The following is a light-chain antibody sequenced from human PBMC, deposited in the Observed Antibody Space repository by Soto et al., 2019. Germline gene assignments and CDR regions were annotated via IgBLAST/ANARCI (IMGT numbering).Light chain of an antibody. CDR2: DAS. V-gene: IGKV3-11*01. CDR3: QQRSSWPRT. J-gene: IGKJ4*01. Sequence: ENVLTQSPVTLSLSPGERATLSCRASQSVSGSLAWYQQKPGQAPRLLIYDASNRATGIPARFSGSGSGTDFTLTISSLEPEDFAVYYCQQRSSWPRTFGGGTKVEIK. CDR1: QSVSGS.